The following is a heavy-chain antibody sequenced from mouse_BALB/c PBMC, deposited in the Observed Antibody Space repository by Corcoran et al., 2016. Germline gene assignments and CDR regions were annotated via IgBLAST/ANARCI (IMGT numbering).Heavy chain of an antibody. CDR3: ASGWDTRGAMDY. CDR2: INPGSGGT. CDR1: GYAFTNYL. J-gene: IGHJ4*01. D-gene: IGHD2-12*01. V-gene: IGHV1-54*01. Sequence: QVQLQQSGAELVRPGTSVTVSCKASGYAFTNYLIEWVKQRPGQGLEWIGVINPGSGGTNYNEKFKGKATLTADKSSSTAYMQLSSLTSDDSAVYFCASGWDTRGAMDYWGQGTSVTVSS.